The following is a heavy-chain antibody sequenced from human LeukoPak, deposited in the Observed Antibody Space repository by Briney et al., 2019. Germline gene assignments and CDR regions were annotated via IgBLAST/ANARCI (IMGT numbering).Heavy chain of an antibody. D-gene: IGHD6-19*01. CDR3: ARVSGSEWLGYCCDY. J-gene: IGHJ4*02. CDR1: GGTFSSYA. CDR2: ISAYNGNA. V-gene: IGHV1-18*01. Sequence: GASVKVSCKASGGTFSSYAISWVRQAPGQGLEWMGWISAYNGNANYAQKLQGRVTMTTDTSTSTAYMELRSLRSDDTAVYYCARVSGSEWLGYCCDYWGQGTLVTVSS.